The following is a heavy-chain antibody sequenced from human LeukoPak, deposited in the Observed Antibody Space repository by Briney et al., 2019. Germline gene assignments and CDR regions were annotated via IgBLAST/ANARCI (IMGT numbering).Heavy chain of an antibody. V-gene: IGHV4-34*01. Sequence: PSETLSLTCAVYGGSFSGYYWSWIRQPPGKGLEWIGEINHSGSTNYNPSLKSRVTISVDPSKNQFSLKLSSVTAADTAVYYCARVYCSSTSCYNWFDPWGQGTLVTVSS. CDR3: ARVYCSSTSCYNWFDP. J-gene: IGHJ5*02. CDR2: INHSGST. CDR1: GGSFSGYY. D-gene: IGHD2-2*01.